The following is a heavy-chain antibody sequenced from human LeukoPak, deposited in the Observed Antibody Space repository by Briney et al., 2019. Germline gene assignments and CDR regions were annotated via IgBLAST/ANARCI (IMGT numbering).Heavy chain of an antibody. CDR3: ARGLEWLTRRHTWFDP. D-gene: IGHD3-3*01. V-gene: IGHV1-8*02. CDR1: GYTFTGYY. J-gene: IGHJ5*02. Sequence: ASVKVSCKASGYTFTGYYMHWVRQAPGQGLEWMGWMNPNSGNTGYAQKFQGRVTMTRNTSISTAYMELRSLRSDDTAVYYCARGLEWLTRRHTWFDPWGQGTLVTVSS. CDR2: MNPNSGNT.